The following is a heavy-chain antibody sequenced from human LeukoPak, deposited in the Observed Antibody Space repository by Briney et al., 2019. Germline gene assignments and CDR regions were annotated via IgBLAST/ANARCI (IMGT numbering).Heavy chain of an antibody. D-gene: IGHD6-13*01. CDR2: ISSSGSTI. V-gene: IGHV3-48*01. Sequence: GGSLRLSCAASGFTFSSYSMNWVRQAPGRGLEWVSYISSSGSTIYYADSVKGRFTISRDNAKNSLYLQMNSLRAEDTAVYYCARVYTTSSSWYGDFDYWGQGTLVTVSS. J-gene: IGHJ4*02. CDR3: ARVYTTSSSWYGDFDY. CDR1: GFTFSSYS.